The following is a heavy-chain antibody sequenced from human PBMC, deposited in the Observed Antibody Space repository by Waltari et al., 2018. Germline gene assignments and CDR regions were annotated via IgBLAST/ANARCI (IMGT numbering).Heavy chain of an antibody. J-gene: IGHJ4*02. CDR2: IYTSGST. CDR3: ASSSPGDY. CDR1: GGSISSGSYY. Sequence: QVQLQESGPGLVKPSQTLSLTCTVSGGSISSGSYYWSWIRQPAGKGLEWIGRIYTSGSTNYNPSLKSRVTISVDTSKNQFSLKLSSVTAADTAVYYCASSSPGDYWGQGTLVTVSS. V-gene: IGHV4-61*02. D-gene: IGHD6-13*01.